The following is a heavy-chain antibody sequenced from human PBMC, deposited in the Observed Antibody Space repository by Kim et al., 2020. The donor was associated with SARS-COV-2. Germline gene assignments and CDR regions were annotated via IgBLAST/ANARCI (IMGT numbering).Heavy chain of an antibody. V-gene: IGHV3-7*01. CDR3: SSSTCSGGSCYVLVY. Sequence: GGSLRLSCAASGFTFSNYWMTWVRQAPGKGLEWVANIKQDGSEEYYVDSVKGRFTISRDNAKNSLYLQMNSLRAEDTAVYYCSSSTCSGGSCYVLVYWGQGTLVTVSS. CDR2: IKQDGSEE. D-gene: IGHD2-15*01. CDR1: GFTFSNYW. J-gene: IGHJ4*02.